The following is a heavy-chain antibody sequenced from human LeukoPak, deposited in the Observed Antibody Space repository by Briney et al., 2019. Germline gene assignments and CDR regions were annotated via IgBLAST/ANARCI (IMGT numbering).Heavy chain of an antibody. CDR3: ARVSLRGGYSYGSPYWYFDL. V-gene: IGHV1-2*02. CDR2: INPNSGGT. Sequence: ASVKVSCKASGYTFIGYYMHWVRQAPGQGLEWMGWINPNSGGTNYAQKFQGRVTMTRDTSISTAYMELSRLRSDDTAVYYCARVSLRGGYSYGSPYWYFDLWGRGTLVTVSS. J-gene: IGHJ2*01. CDR1: GYTFIGYY. D-gene: IGHD5-18*01.